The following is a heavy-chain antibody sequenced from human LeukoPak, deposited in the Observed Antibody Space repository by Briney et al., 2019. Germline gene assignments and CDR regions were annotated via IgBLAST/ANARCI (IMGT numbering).Heavy chain of an antibody. Sequence: GGSLRLSCAASGFTFSNYAMSWVRQAPGKGLEWVSVISGSGGSTYYADSVKGRATISRDNSKTTLILQMNSLRDEDTAVYYCARIPRDRLFLDYWGQGTLVTVSS. V-gene: IGHV3-23*01. D-gene: IGHD3-22*01. CDR1: GFTFSNYA. CDR3: ARIPRDRLFLDY. CDR2: ISGSGGST. J-gene: IGHJ4*02.